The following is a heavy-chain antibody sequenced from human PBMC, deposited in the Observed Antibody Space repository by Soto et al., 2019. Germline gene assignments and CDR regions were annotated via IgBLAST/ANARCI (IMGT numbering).Heavy chain of an antibody. CDR2: INPNSGGT. V-gene: IGHV1-2*02. CDR3: ASEKTKFDY. J-gene: IGHJ4*02. CDR1: GYIFTDYY. Sequence: QAQLVQSGAEVKKPGASVKVSCKTSGYIFTDYYMHWVRQAPGQGLEWMGWINPNSGGTNYAQKFQGRVTMTTDTSISIAYLDLANLTFDDTAVYYCASEKTKFDYWGQGTLVTVSS.